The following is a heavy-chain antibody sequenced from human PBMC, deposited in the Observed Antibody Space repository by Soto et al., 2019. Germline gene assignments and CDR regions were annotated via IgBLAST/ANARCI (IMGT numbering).Heavy chain of an antibody. J-gene: IGHJ5*02. CDR1: GGSISSSSW. CDR2: IYHSGST. Sequence: SETLSLTCAVSGGSISSSSWWSWVRQPPGKGLEWIGYIYHSGSTYYNPSLKSRVTISVDRSKNQFSLKLSSVTAADTAVYYCARVPDRWGQGTLVTVSS. V-gene: IGHV4-4*02. D-gene: IGHD2-2*01. CDR3: ARVPDR.